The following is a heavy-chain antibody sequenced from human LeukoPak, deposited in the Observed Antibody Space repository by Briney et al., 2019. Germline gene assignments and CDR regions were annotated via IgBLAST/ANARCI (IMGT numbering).Heavy chain of an antibody. CDR3: LRGDSRDS. CDR1: GFAFSTYT. CDR2: INSGGTTT. D-gene: IGHD3-22*01. V-gene: IGHV3-21*06. J-gene: IGHJ4*02. Sequence: EGSLGLSCAACGFAFSTYTMNWARQAPGKGLEWVASINSGGTTTHYAFSVKGRFTISRDNAQNVLYLQMNGLRGDDAALYYCLRGDSRDSWGQGTLVPVYS.